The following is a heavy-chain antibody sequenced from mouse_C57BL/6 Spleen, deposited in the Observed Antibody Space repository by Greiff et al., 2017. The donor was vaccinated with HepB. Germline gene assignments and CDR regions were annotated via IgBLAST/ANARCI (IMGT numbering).Heavy chain of an antibody. J-gene: IGHJ4*01. Sequence: EVQRVESGGGLVKPGGSLKLSCAASGFTFSSYAMSWVRQTPEKRLEWVATISDGGSYTYYPDNVKGRFTISRDNAKNNLYLQMSHLKSEDTAMYYCARGGITTVVATGDAMDYWGQGTSVTVSS. CDR2: ISDGGSYT. CDR3: ARGGITTVVATGDAMDY. V-gene: IGHV5-4*01. D-gene: IGHD1-1*01. CDR1: GFTFSSYA.